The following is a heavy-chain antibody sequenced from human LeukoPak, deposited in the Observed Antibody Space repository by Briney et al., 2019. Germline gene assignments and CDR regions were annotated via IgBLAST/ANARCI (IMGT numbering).Heavy chain of an antibody. CDR3: ARGLYCSSSTSCYDYGMDV. J-gene: IGHJ6*02. D-gene: IGHD2-2*01. CDR2: FIPILGTA. Sequence: ASVKVSCKASGGTFRSYGLNWVRQAPGQGLEWMGGFIPILGTAKYAQKLQGRVTITADESTSTGYMELSSLRYEDTAVYYCARGLYCSSSTSCYDYGMDVWGQGTTVIVSS. V-gene: IGHV1-69*01. CDR1: GGTFRSYG.